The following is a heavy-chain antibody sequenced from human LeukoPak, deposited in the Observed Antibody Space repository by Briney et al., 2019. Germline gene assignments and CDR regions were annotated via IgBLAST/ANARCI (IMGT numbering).Heavy chain of an antibody. CDR1: GGSISSGGYY. CDR3: ARATGDGTGDKKLNYYWYFDL. D-gene: IGHD7-27*01. CDR2: IYHSGST. Sequence: SETLSLTCTVSGGSISSGGYYWSWIRQPPGKGLGWIGYIYHSGSTYYNPSLKSRVTISVDRSKNQFSLKLSSVTAADTAVYYCARATGDGTGDKKLNYYWYFDLWGRGTLVTVSS. V-gene: IGHV4-30-2*01. J-gene: IGHJ2*01.